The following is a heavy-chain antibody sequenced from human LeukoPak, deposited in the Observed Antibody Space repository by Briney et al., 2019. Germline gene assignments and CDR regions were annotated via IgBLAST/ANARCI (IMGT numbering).Heavy chain of an antibody. D-gene: IGHD4-11*01. CDR3: ARAVDYRNYFDY. Sequence: SQTLSLTCTVSGVAMTRGGYYWSWVRQHPGKGLEWVGFIYHSGTTFYNPSFESRATISVDTSQNQFSLKLTSVTTADTADYYCARAVDYRNYFDYWGQGTLVTVSS. V-gene: IGHV4-31*03. CDR1: GVAMTRGGYY. CDR2: IYHSGTT. J-gene: IGHJ4*02.